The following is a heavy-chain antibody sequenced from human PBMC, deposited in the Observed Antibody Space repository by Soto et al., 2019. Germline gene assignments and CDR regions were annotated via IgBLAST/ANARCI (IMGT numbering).Heavy chain of an antibody. D-gene: IGHD6-13*01. CDR1: GFTFSSYA. Sequence: GGSLRLSCVASGFTFSSYAMNWVRQSPGKGPEWVSLISSDGGKTLYADSVKGRFTISRDNFRDTLYLEMSGLRPEDTALYYCVRDRLAAGTYYFDYWGRGTQVTVSS. CDR2: ISSDGGKT. V-gene: IGHV3-30*15. J-gene: IGHJ4*02. CDR3: VRDRLAAGTYYFDY.